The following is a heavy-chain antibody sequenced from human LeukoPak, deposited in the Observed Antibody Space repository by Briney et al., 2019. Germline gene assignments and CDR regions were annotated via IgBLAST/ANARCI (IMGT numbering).Heavy chain of an antibody. D-gene: IGHD3-22*01. Sequence: ASVKVSCKASGYTFTSYGISWVRQAPGQGLEWMGWISAYNGNTYYAQKLQGRVTMTTDTSTSTAYMELRSLRSDDTAVYYCARGTHEYYDSSGYYPSWGQGTLVTVSS. V-gene: IGHV1-18*01. CDR3: ARGTHEYYDSSGYYPS. CDR1: GYTFTSYG. J-gene: IGHJ5*02. CDR2: ISAYNGNT.